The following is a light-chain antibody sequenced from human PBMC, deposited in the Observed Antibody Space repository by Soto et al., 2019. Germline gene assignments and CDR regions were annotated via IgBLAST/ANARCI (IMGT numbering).Light chain of an antibody. J-gene: IGKJ3*01. CDR2: GAS. CDR3: QQYDSSPSP. CDR1: QSVSSSF. Sequence: EIVLTQSPGTLSLSPGERATLSCRASQSVSSSFLAWYQQQPGQAPRLLIYGASSRATGIPDRFSGSGSGTAFTLPISRLEPEDFAVYYCQQYDSSPSPFGPGTKVDIK. V-gene: IGKV3-20*01.